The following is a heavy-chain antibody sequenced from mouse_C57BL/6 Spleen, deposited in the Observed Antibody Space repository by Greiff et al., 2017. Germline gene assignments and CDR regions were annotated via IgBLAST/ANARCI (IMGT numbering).Heavy chain of an antibody. CDR2: IRNKANGYTT. V-gene: IGHV7-3*01. J-gene: IGHJ2*01. CDR1: GFTFTDYY. Sequence: EVQVVESGGGLVQPGGSLSLSCAASGFTFTDYYMSWVRQPPGKALEWLGFIRNKANGYTTEYSASVKGRFTISRDNSQSILYLQMNALRAEDSATYYCARCLRTGYFDYWGQGTTLTVSS. CDR3: ARCLRTGYFDY.